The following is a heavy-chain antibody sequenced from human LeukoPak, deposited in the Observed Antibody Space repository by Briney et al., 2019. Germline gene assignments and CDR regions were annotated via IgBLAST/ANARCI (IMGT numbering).Heavy chain of an antibody. V-gene: IGHV1-18*04. J-gene: IGHJ4*02. Sequence: GASVKVSCKPSGYTFIGYGLTWVRHVPGQGFEWIGWIQTYNGDTQYADNFQGRVTITRDTSTNTAFMELRNLESDDTAVYYCARAVAGPLKYWGQGTLITVSS. CDR3: ARAVAGPLKY. D-gene: IGHD6-19*01. CDR2: IQTYNGDT. CDR1: GYTFIGYG.